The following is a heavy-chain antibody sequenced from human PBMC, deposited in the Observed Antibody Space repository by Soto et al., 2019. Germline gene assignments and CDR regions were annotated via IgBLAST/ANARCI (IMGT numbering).Heavy chain of an antibody. Sequence: PGGSLRLSCSASGFTFRSYAMSWVRQAPGKGLEWVSGISGSGGSTYYADAVQGRFTISRDNSKNILYLQMNSLRAEDTAVYYCAKDYEEVVVAAGFDPWGQGTLGTVSS. CDR1: GFTFRSYA. J-gene: IGHJ5*02. V-gene: IGHV3-23*01. CDR3: AKDYEEVVVAAGFDP. D-gene: IGHD2-15*01. CDR2: ISGSGGST.